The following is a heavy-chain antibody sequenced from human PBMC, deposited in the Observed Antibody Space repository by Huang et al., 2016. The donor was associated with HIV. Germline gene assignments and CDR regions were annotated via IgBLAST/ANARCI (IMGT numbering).Heavy chain of an antibody. CDR2: IIPVYGTA. D-gene: IGHD1-1*01. CDR3: ASLSVVATTFRRAYYSGMDV. CDR1: GRNFIMYA. J-gene: IGHJ6*02. V-gene: IGHV1-69*01. Sequence: QVELVQSGAEVKEPGSSVRVSCKPSGRNFIMYAMSWVRQAPGHGLEWMGQIIPVYGTAKYAQKFQDGVTMTADQSTSTAYMELRSLTDEDRAVYYCASLSVVATTFRRAYYSGMDVWGQGTTVTVSS.